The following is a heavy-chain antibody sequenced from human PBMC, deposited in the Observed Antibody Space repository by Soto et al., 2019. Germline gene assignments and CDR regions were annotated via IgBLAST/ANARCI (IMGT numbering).Heavy chain of an antibody. CDR2: IYPSDSDT. CDR1: GYTFACYW. J-gene: IGHJ4*02. V-gene: IGHV5-51*01. D-gene: IGHD3-3*01. Sequence: LKISCTASGYTFACYWIAWVRQMPGKGLELMGIIYPSDSDTRYRPSFQGQVTISADKSISSAYLQWSSLRASDTAMYYCARGGVSTRTFDYWGQGTTVTVSS. CDR3: ARGGVSTRTFDY.